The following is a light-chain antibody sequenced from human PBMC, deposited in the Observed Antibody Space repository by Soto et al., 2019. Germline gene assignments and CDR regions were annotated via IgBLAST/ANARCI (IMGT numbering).Light chain of an antibody. J-gene: IGLJ6*01. CDR2: KNN. CDR1: SSTVGSNH. Sequence: QPVLTQPPSASGTPGQRVTISCSGYSSTVGSNHVYWYQKFPGMAPKLLISKNNQRPSGVSDRFSGSKSGTSASLAISGFRSEDEADYYCAAWDDNFSTYVFGSGTKLTV. CDR3: AAWDDNFSTYV. V-gene: IGLV1-47*01.